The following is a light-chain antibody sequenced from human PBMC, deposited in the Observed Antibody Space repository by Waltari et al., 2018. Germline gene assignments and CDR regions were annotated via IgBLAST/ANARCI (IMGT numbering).Light chain of an antibody. V-gene: IGLV1-47*01. CDR1: NTNIGRNS. CDR3: AAWDDSLSVSYV. Sequence: QSVLTPPPSASGNPGQTVTTPCSGTNTNIGRNSVFWYQQLPGTAPNLLIYRSNQRPSGVPDRFSGSKSGTSASLAIRGLRSEDEADYYCAAWDDSLSVSYVFGSGTKVTV. J-gene: IGLJ1*01. CDR2: RSN.